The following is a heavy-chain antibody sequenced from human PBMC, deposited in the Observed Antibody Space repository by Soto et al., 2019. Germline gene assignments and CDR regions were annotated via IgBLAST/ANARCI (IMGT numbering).Heavy chain of an antibody. CDR1: GGTFSTYT. Sequence: QVQLVQSGAAVKKPGSSVKVSCKASGGTFSTYTISWVRQAPGQGLEWLGRIIPLFGLPNHAQKFQDRVTTTADKSTDTAYVEMNSLRPEATAVYYCAFEVQTGVVYFDNWGQGTLVTVSS. D-gene: IGHD2-21*01. CDR3: AFEVQTGVVYFDN. CDR2: IIPLFGLP. J-gene: IGHJ4*02. V-gene: IGHV1-69*02.